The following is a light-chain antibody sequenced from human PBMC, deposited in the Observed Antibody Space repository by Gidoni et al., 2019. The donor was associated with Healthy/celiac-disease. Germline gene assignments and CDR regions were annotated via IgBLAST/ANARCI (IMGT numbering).Light chain of an antibody. J-gene: IGLJ2*01. CDR1: SSNTGAGYD. Sequence: QSVLTQPPSVSGAPGQRVTISFTGSSSNTGAGYDVHWYQQLPGTAPKLLIYGNSNRPSGVPDRFSGSKSGTSASLAITGLQAEDEADYYCQSYDSSLSGVVFGGGTKLTVL. CDR3: QSYDSSLSGVV. CDR2: GNS. V-gene: IGLV1-40*01.